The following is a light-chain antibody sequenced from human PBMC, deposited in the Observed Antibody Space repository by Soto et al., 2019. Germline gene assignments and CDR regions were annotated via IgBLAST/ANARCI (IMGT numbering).Light chain of an antibody. V-gene: IGKV3-20*01. CDR1: QSVSSSY. CDR2: DAF. J-gene: IGKJ2*01. CDR3: QQYGSSSYT. Sequence: EIVLTQSPGTLSLSPGERATLSCRASQSVSSSYLAWYQQKPAQPPRLLIFDAFSRATDIPDRFSGSGSGTDFTLTISRLEPEDFAVYYCQQYGSSSYTFGQGTKLEIK.